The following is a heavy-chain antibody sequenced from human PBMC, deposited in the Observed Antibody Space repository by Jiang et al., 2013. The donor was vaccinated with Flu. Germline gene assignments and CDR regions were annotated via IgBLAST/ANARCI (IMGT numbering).Heavy chain of an antibody. J-gene: IGHJ4*02. V-gene: IGHV4-39*01. D-gene: IGHD2-15*01. CDR2: IYYSGST. CDR1: GGSISSSSYY. CDR3: ARHSGYCSGGSCYAYYFDY. Sequence: TCTVSGGSISSSSYYWGWIRQPPGKGLEWIGSIYYSGSTYYNPSLKSRVTISVDTSKNQFSLKLSSVTAADTAVYYCARHSGYCSGGSCYAYYFDYWGQGTLVTVSS.